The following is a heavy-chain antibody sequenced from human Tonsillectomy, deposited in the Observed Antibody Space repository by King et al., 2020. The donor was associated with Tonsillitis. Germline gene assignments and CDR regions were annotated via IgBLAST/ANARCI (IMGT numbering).Heavy chain of an antibody. CDR2: IYPGDSYT. V-gene: IGHV5-51*03. CDR1: EYSFTNYW. J-gene: IGHJ5*02. D-gene: IGHD2-21*02. Sequence: QLVQSGAEVKKPGESLKISCKVSEYSFTNYWIAWVRQMPGKGLEWVGIIYPGDSYTRYSPSFQGQVTISADKSISTAYLQWSSLKASDTAMYYCARTYCGGDCTTGFDPWGQGTLVTVSS. CDR3: ARTYCGGDCTTGFDP.